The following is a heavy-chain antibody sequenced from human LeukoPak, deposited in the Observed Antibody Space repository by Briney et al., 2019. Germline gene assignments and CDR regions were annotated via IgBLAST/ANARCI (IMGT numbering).Heavy chain of an antibody. CDR1: GGSISSSSYY. Sequence: PSETLSLTCTVSGGSISSSSYYWGWIRQPPGKGLEWIGSIYYSGSTYYNPSLKSRVTISVDMSQNQFSLKLNSVTAADTAVYFCARDLRRFDKFYFDHWGQGAPVTVSS. CDR2: IYYSGST. V-gene: IGHV4-39*07. D-gene: IGHD3-3*01. J-gene: IGHJ4*02. CDR3: ARDLRRFDKFYFDH.